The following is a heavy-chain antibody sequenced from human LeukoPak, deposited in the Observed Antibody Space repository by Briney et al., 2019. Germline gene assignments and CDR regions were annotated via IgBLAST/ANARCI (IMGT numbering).Heavy chain of an antibody. CDR3: ARRNWGPLDY. CDR2: FHTSGTGSA. Sequence: SETLSLTCTVSGVSMTTYYWSWLRQAPGRGLEWIGYFHTSGTGSADYNPALKSRVTISVDTSKKQFSLKLSSVTAADTAVYYCARRNWGPLDYWGPGTLVTVSS. D-gene: IGHD7-27*01. CDR1: GVSMTTYY. V-gene: IGHV4-4*09. J-gene: IGHJ4*02.